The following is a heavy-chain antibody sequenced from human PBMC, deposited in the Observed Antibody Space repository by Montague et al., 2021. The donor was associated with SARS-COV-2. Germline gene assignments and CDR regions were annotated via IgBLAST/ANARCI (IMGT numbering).Heavy chain of an antibody. CDR1: GFSFSSHW. CDR3: TRIIKGSAYDEIDY. CDR2: IHRDGSQQ. D-gene: IGHD5-12*01. J-gene: IGHJ4*02. V-gene: IGHV3-7*01. Sequence: SLRLSCAASGFSFSSHWMSWVRQPPGKGLEWVANIHRDGSQQYYAGSVKGRFIISRDGARNSLYLQMNSLRAEDTAVYYCTRIIKGSAYDEIDYWGQGTLVTVSS.